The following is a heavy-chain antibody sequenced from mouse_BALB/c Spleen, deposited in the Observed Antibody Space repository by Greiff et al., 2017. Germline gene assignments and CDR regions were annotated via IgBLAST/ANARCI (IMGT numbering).Heavy chain of an antibody. J-gene: IGHJ2*01. Sequence: EVMLVESGGGLVKPGGSLKLSCAASGFTFSSYAMSWVRQSPEKRLEWVAEISSGGSYTYYPDTVTGRFTISRDNAKNTLYLEMSSLRSEDTAMYYCARDRGRRNFDYWGQGTTLTVSS. V-gene: IGHV5-9-4*01. D-gene: IGHD3-1*01. CDR1: GFTFSSYA. CDR3: ARDRGRRNFDY. CDR2: ISSGGSYT.